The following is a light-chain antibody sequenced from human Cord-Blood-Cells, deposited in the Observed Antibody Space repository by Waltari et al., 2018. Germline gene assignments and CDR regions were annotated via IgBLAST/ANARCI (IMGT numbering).Light chain of an antibody. V-gene: IGKV3-15*01. CDR3: QQYNNWPPKVS. J-gene: IGKJ2*03. CDR1: QSVSSN. CDR2: GAS. Sequence: EIVMTHSPATLSVSPGERATLSCRASQSVSSNLAWYQQKPDQAPRLLIYGASTRATGIPARFSGSGSGTEFTLTISSLQSEDFAVYYCQQYNNWPPKVSFGQGTKLEIK.